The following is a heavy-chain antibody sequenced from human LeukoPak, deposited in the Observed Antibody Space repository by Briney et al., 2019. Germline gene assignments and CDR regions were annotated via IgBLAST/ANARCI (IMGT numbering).Heavy chain of an antibody. CDR1: GFTFSSYA. V-gene: IGHV3-23*01. CDR2: ISGSGDRT. D-gene: IGHD3-3*01. J-gene: IGHJ6*03. CDR3: EKDEAYYDLWSSARYYYYMEV. Sequence: GGSLRLSCAASGFTFSSYAMSWGREAPGEGLEWVSAISGSGDRTYYADSVKGRFTTSRDNSKNMLYLQMNSLRVEETAVYYCEKDEAYYDLWSSARYYYYMEVWGEGTTVTVSS.